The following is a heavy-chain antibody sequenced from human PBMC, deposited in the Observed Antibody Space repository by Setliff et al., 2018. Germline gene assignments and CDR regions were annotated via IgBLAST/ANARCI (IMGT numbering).Heavy chain of an antibody. V-gene: IGHV3-72*01. D-gene: IGHD2-2*01. CDR3: AKDRWGYADP. CDR1: GFTFSGYY. J-gene: IGHJ5*02. CDR2: IRNKDNSYTT. Sequence: GGSLRLSCAASGFTFSGYYMQWVRQAPGKGLEWVGRIRNKDNSYTTEYAASVKGRFTISRDNAMDTLFLQMNGLTTDDTAKYFCAKDRWGYADPWGQGTLVTVSS.